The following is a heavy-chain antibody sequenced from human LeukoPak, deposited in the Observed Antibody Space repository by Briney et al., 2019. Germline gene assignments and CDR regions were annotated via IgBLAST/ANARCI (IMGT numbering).Heavy chain of an antibody. D-gene: IGHD4-17*01. Sequence: ASVKVSCKASGYTFTSYYMHWVRQAPGQGLEWMGIINPSGGSTSYAEKFQGRVTMTRDTSTSTVYMELSSLRSEDTAVYYCARPLDCGDYVNAFDIWGQGTMVTVSS. CDR2: INPSGGST. V-gene: IGHV1-46*01. CDR3: ARPLDCGDYVNAFDI. J-gene: IGHJ3*02. CDR1: GYTFTSYY.